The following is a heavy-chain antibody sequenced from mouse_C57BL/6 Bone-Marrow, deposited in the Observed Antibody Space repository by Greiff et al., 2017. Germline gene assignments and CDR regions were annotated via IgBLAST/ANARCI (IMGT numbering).Heavy chain of an antibody. CDR1: GSTFSDYG. Sequence: EVTLVESGGGLVKPGGSLKLSCAASGSTFSDYGMHWVRQAPEKGLEWVAYISSGSSTIYYADTVKGRFTISRDNAKNTLFLQMTSLRSEDTAMYYYARGYYVDYWGQGTTLTVSS. J-gene: IGHJ2*01. CDR2: ISSGSSTI. CDR3: ARGYYVDY. V-gene: IGHV5-17*01.